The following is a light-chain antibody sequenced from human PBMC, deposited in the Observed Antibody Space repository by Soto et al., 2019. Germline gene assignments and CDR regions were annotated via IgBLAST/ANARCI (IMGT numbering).Light chain of an antibody. Sequence: QSALTQPASVSGSPGQSITISRTGTTSDVGGYNYVSWYQQHPGKAPKLLIYTVNNRPSGVSNRFSGSKSGNTASLTISGLQAEDEADYYCSSYTSSSSYVFGTGTKLTVL. J-gene: IGLJ1*01. CDR2: TVN. CDR3: SSYTSSSSYV. V-gene: IGLV2-14*03. CDR1: TSDVGGYNY.